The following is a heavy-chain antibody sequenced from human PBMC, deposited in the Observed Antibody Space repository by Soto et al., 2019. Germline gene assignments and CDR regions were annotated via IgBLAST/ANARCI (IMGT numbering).Heavy chain of an antibody. D-gene: IGHD4-17*01. J-gene: IGHJ6*03. CDR1: GGSFSGYY. V-gene: IGHV4-34*01. Sequence: PSETLSLTCAVYGGSFSGYYWSWIRQPPGKGLEWIGEINHSGSTNYNPSLKSRVTISVDTSKNQFSLKLSSVTAADTAVYYCASSLPNDYGDYLSYYYYMDVWGKGTTVTVSS. CDR3: ASSLPNDYGDYLSYYYYMDV. CDR2: INHSGST.